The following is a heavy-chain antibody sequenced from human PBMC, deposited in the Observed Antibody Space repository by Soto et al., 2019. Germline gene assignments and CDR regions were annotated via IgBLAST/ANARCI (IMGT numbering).Heavy chain of an antibody. D-gene: IGHD1-7*01. Sequence: GGSLRLSCAASGFTFSSYGLHWVRQAPGQGLEWVAVIWCDGSNKYYADSVKGRFTISGDNSKNTLYLQMNSLRAEDTAVYYCARDLSATRPRNSCGNRTTV. CDR2: IWCDGSNK. J-gene: IGHJ6*03. CDR1: GFTFSSYG. CDR3: ARDLSATRPRNS. V-gene: IGHV3-33*01.